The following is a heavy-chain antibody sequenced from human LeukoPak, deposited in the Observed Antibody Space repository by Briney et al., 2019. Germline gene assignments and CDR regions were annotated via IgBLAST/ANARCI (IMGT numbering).Heavy chain of an antibody. V-gene: IGHV3-74*01. J-gene: IGHJ4*02. Sequence: PGGSLRLSYAASGFTFSRHWMHWVRQAPGKGLVWVSRIKTDGSSTSYADSVKGRFTISRDNAQNTLYLQMNSLRAEDTAVYYCARALYASSGYNYCSQGTLVTVSS. CDR1: GFTFSRHW. CDR2: IKTDGSST. CDR3: ARALYASSGYNY. D-gene: IGHD3-22*01.